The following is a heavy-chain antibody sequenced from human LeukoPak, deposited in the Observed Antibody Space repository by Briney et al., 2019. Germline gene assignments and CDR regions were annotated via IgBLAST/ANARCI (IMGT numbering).Heavy chain of an antibody. CDR3: ARSPYYSNWFDP. V-gene: IGHV4-59*04. D-gene: IGHD3-22*01. CDR2: IYHSGST. J-gene: IGHJ5*02. CDR1: GGSISSYY. Sequence: PSETLSLTCTVSGGSISSYYWSRIRQPPGKGLEWIGYIYHSGSTYYNPSLKSRVTISVDRSKNQFSLKLSSVTAADTAVYYCARSPYYSNWFDPWGQGTLVTVSS.